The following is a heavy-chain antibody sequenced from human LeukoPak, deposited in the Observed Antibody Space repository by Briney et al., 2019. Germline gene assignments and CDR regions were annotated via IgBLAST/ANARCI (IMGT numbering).Heavy chain of an antibody. J-gene: IGHJ4*02. D-gene: IGHD1-14*01. V-gene: IGHV4-30-4*01. CDR1: GGSISSGDYY. CDR2: IYYSGST. CDR3: ARGQTTPLYSLDY. Sequence: PSETLSLTCTVSGGSISSGDYYWSWIRQPPGTGLEWIGYIYYSGSTYYNPSLKSRVTISVDTSKNQFSPKLSSVTAADTAVYYCARGQTTPLYSLDYWGQGTLVTVSS.